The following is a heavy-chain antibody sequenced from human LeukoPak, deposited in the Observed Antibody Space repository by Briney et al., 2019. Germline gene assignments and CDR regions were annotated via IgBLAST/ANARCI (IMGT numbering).Heavy chain of an antibody. J-gene: IGHJ5*02. D-gene: IGHD3-10*01. V-gene: IGHV3-74*01. CDR1: GFTFSSYW. CDR3: SKDLTSDFGGDLDP. CDR2: INSDGSST. Sequence: GGSLRLSCAASGFTFSSYWMHWVRQAPWKGLVWVSRINSDGSSTSYADSVKGRFTISRDNAKNTLYLQMNSLRVEDAAVYYCSKDLTSDFGGDLDPWGQGTLVTVSS.